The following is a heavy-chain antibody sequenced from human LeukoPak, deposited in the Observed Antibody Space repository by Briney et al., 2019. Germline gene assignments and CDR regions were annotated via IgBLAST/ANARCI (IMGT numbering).Heavy chain of an antibody. Sequence: EGSLRLSCAASGFTFSSYEMNWVRQAPGKGLEWVSYISSSGSTIYYADSVKGRFTISRDNAKNSLYLQMNSLRAEDTAVYYCAKATYYDFWSGYYWGQGTLVTVSS. CDR3: AKATYYDFWSGYY. D-gene: IGHD3-3*01. CDR1: GFTFSSYE. V-gene: IGHV3-48*03. CDR2: ISSSGSTI. J-gene: IGHJ4*02.